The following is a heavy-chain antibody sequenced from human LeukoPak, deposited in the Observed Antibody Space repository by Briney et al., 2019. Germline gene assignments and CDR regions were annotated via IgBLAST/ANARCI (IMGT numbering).Heavy chain of an antibody. CDR2: ISWRSGSI. Sequence: GGSLRLSCTASGFIFDDYAMHWVRQAPGKGLEWVSGISWRSGSIEYADSVEGRFTISRDNAKNSLYLQMNSLRAEDTALYYCARGVGGFFSTYNWFDPWGQGTLVTVPS. V-gene: IGHV3-9*01. J-gene: IGHJ5*02. D-gene: IGHD2-15*01. CDR1: GFIFDDYA. CDR3: ARGVGGFFSTYNWFDP.